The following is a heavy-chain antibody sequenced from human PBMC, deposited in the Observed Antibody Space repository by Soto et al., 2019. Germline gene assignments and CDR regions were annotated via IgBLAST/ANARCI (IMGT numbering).Heavy chain of an antibody. V-gene: IGHV3-23*01. CDR1: GFTFSNYA. D-gene: IGHD2-2*01. CDR2: MSGSGGST. Sequence: GGALRLSFAAPGFTFSNYAITWVRQAPGKGLEWVSTMSGSGGSTFYADSVKGRFTISRDNSKNTLYLQMNGLRAEDTAVYYCAKMPAAITTFDYWGQGTLVTVSS. J-gene: IGHJ4*02. CDR3: AKMPAAITTFDY.